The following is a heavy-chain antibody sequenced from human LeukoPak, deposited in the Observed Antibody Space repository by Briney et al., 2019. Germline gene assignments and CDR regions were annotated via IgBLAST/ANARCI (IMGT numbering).Heavy chain of an antibody. V-gene: IGHV4-39*01. CDR1: GGSISSSSYY. J-gene: IGHJ3*02. CDR2: IYYSGST. Sequence: SETLSLTCTVSGGSISSSSYYWGWIRQPPGKGLEWIGSIYYSGSTYYNPSLKSRVTISVDTSKNQFSLKLSSVTAADTAVYYCARRIGDAFDIRGQGTMVTVSS. D-gene: IGHD2-15*01. CDR3: ARRIGDAFDI.